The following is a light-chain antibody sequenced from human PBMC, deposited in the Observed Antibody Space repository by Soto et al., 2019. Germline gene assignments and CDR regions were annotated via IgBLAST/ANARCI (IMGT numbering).Light chain of an antibody. CDR2: GAS. CDR3: QQYGGSPQT. J-gene: IGKJ1*01. V-gene: IGKV3-20*01. Sequence: EIVLTQSAASLCCSPRVRATLSCRASQSVSNYLAWYQQKPGQAPRLLIYGASSRATGIPDRFSGSGSGTDFTLTISRLEPEDFAVYYCQQYGGSPQTFGQGTKVDIK. CDR1: QSVSNY.